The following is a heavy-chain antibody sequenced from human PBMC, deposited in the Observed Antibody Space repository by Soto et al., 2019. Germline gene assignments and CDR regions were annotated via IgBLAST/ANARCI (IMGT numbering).Heavy chain of an antibody. J-gene: IGHJ4*02. Sequence: QVQLVESGGGLVKPRGSLRLSCVASGFSFSDYYMSWVRQAPRKGLEWISYISGSSSNIYYADSVKGRFTISRDNAENSVFPQMNNLRAEDTARYYCAKMTSSGWYDPVFHWGQGTLVTVSS. D-gene: IGHD6-19*01. CDR3: AKMTSSGWYDPVFH. CDR1: GFSFSDYY. V-gene: IGHV3-11*01. CDR2: ISGSSSNI.